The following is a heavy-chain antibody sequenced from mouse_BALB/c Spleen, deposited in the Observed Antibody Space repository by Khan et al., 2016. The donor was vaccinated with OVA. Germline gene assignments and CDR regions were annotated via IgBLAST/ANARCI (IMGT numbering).Heavy chain of an antibody. CDR2: ISSSGST. D-gene: IGHD2-3*01. CDR1: GYSITSDYA. V-gene: IGHV3-2*02. Sequence: EVQLQESGPGLVKPSQSLSLTCTVTGYSITSDYAWNWIRQFPGNKLEWMGYISSSGSTNYNTALKRRISITREQSKNQFFLQLNSVTTEDTATYYCARDGYLYNYAMDYWGQGTSVTVSS. J-gene: IGHJ4*01. CDR3: ARDGYLYNYAMDY.